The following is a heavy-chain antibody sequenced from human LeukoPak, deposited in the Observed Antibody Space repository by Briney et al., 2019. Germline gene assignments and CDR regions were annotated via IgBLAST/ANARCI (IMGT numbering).Heavy chain of an antibody. Sequence: GESLKISCRGSGYSFTSYWIGWVRQMPGKGLEGMGIIYPGGSDTRYSPSFEGQVTISADKSISADYLQWSSLKASDTAMYYCARCLPQYCSGGSCYSPRDNYYYGMDFWGKGTTVTVSS. D-gene: IGHD2-15*01. CDR3: ARCLPQYCSGGSCYSPRDNYYYGMDF. J-gene: IGHJ6*04. CDR2: IYPGGSDT. V-gene: IGHV5-51*01. CDR1: GYSFTSYW.